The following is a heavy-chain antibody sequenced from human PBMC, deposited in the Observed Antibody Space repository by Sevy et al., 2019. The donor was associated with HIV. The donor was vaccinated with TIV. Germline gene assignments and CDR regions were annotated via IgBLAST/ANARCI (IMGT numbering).Heavy chain of an antibody. CDR1: GFTLSSYT. V-gene: IGHV3-48*02. J-gene: IGHJ4*02. CDR3: VRDERAIASHFDY. D-gene: IGHD2-21*01. Sequence: GGSLRLSCEASGFTLSSYTMNWVRQSPEKGLEWVATFDRTDITHYADSAKGRFIISTDSAKNSLFLQMNSMRDDDTAMYFCVRDERAIASHFDYWGRGTLVTVSS. CDR2: FDRTDIT.